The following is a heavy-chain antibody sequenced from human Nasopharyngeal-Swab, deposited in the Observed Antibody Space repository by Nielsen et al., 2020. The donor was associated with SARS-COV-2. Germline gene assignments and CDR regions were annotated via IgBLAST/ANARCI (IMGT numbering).Heavy chain of an antibody. CDR3: AREGSYGPVSYMDV. J-gene: IGHJ6*03. CDR2: ISRSSGTI. D-gene: IGHD5-18*01. Sequence: GESLKISCAASGFTFSSYTMNWVRQAPGKGLEWVAYISRSSGTIYYADSVKGRFTISRDNAKNSLYLQMNSLRAEDTAVYYCAREGSYGPVSYMDVWGKGTTVTVSS. CDR1: GFTFSSYT. V-gene: IGHV3-48*04.